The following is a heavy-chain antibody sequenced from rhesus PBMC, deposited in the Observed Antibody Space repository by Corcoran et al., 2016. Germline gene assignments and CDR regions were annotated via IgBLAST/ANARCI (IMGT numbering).Heavy chain of an antibody. Sequence: EVQLVESGGGVVQPGGSLRLSCAASGFTFDDYAMHWVRQATGKGLVWVSGINWSGGSTYYTDSVKGQFTISRDNAKNSLYLQMGSLRAEDTALYYCARGGYNWNYPPDYWGQGVLVTVSS. J-gene: IGHJ4*01. D-gene: IGHD1-26*01. CDR3: ARGGYNWNYPPDY. V-gene: IGHV3-201*01. CDR1: GFTFDDYA. CDR2: INWSGGST.